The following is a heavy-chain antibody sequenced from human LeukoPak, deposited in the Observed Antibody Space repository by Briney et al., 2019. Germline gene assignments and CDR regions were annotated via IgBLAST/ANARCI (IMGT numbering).Heavy chain of an antibody. CDR2: VYYNGDT. CDR3: ARHKAYSDYVSD. CDR1: SGSISSSSHY. V-gene: IGHV4-39*01. D-gene: IGHD4-11*01. Sequence: SESLSLTCTVSSGSISSSSHYWGWLRQPPGKGLEWIGSVYYNGDTYYNPSLKSRAITSVDTSRNQFSLRLSSVTAADMAIYYCARHKAYSDYVSDWGQGTLVTVSS. J-gene: IGHJ4*02.